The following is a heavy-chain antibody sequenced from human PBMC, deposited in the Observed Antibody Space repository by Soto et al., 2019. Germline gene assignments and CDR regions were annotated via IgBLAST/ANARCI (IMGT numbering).Heavy chain of an antibody. V-gene: IGHV3-11*01. J-gene: IGHJ4*02. D-gene: IGHD2-2*01. Sequence: QVQLVESGGGLVKPGGSLRLSCTASGFTFSDYYMTWIRQAPGKGLEWISYISSSGSVIYYADSVKGRFTISRDNAKNSLYLQMNNLRDEDTAVYYCARGRGRGYCSSSNCELEMDYWGQGTQVTVSS. CDR1: GFTFSDYY. CDR2: ISSSGSVI. CDR3: ARGRGRGYCSSSNCELEMDY.